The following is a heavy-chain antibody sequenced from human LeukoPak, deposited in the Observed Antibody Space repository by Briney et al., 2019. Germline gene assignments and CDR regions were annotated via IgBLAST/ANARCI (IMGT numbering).Heavy chain of an antibody. Sequence: GGTLRLSCAASGFTFDDYAMHWVRQAPGKGLEWVSGISWNSGSIGYADSVKGRFTISRDNAKNSLYLQMNSLRAEDTALYYCAKGLRGIAAAGTDYWGQGTLVTVSS. D-gene: IGHD6-13*01. CDR1: GFTFDDYA. J-gene: IGHJ4*02. V-gene: IGHV3-9*01. CDR3: AKGLRGIAAAGTDY. CDR2: ISWNSGSI.